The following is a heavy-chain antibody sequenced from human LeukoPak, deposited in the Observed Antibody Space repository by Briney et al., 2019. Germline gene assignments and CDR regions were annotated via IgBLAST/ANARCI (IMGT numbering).Heavy chain of an antibody. CDR1: GGSISSSSYY. Sequence: SETLSLTCTVSGGSISSSSYYWGWIRQPPGKGLEWIGSIYYSGSTYYNPSLKSRVTISVDTSKNQFSLKLSSVTAADTAVYYCARAGGRDIVVVPGLFDPWGQGTLVTVSS. D-gene: IGHD2-2*01. J-gene: IGHJ5*02. V-gene: IGHV4-39*07. CDR2: IYYSGST. CDR3: ARAGGRDIVVVPGLFDP.